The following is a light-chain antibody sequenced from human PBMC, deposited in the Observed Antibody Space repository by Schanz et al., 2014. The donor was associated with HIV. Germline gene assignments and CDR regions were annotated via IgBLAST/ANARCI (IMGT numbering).Light chain of an antibody. CDR1: TSNIGTGFH. V-gene: IGLV1-40*01. Sequence: QSVLTQPPSVSGAPGQRVTISCTGGTSNIGTGFHVHWYQQVPGAAPKLLIFDTNNRPSGVPDRFSGSKSGPSASLAITGLQAEDEADYFGQSYDRGLNAVVFGGGTKVTVL. CDR3: QSYDRGLNAVV. J-gene: IGLJ2*01. CDR2: DTN.